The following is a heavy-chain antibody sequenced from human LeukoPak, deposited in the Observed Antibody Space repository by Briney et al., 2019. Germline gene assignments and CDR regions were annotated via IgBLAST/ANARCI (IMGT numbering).Heavy chain of an antibody. Sequence: SETLSLTCTVSGGSISSGSYYWSWIRQPAGKGLEWIGRIYTSGSTNYNPSLKSRVTISVDTSKNQFSLKLSSVTAADTAVYYCARGWQLGRYFDYWGQGTLVTVSS. CDR2: IYTSGST. D-gene: IGHD6-6*01. CDR3: ARGWQLGRYFDY. V-gene: IGHV4-61*02. CDR1: GGSISSGSYY. J-gene: IGHJ4*02.